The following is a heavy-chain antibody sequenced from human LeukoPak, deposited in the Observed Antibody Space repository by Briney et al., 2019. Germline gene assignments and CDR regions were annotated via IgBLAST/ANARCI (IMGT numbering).Heavy chain of an antibody. CDR2: IYTSGNT. CDR1: GGSISTYY. Sequence: SETLSLTCTVSGGSISTYYWNWIRQPAGKGLEWIGRIYTSGNTNYNPSLKSRVTMSVDTSKNQFSLKLGSVTAADTAVYYCARQIRPQDALHIWGPGTMVTVSS. V-gene: IGHV4-4*07. CDR3: ARQIRPQDALHI. J-gene: IGHJ3*02.